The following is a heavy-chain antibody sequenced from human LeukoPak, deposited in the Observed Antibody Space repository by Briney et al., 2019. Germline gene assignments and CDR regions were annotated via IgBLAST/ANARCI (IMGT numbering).Heavy chain of an antibody. Sequence: PGGSRRLSCAASGFTFSSYGMHWVRQAPGKGPEWVAFIRYDGSNKYYAYSVKGRFTIYRDNSKNTLYLQMNGLRAEDTAVYYCANGYYYDSSGYYATGPFDYWGQGTLVTVSS. D-gene: IGHD3-22*01. CDR2: IRYDGSNK. V-gene: IGHV3-30*02. J-gene: IGHJ4*02. CDR1: GFTFSSYG. CDR3: ANGYYYDSSGYYATGPFDY.